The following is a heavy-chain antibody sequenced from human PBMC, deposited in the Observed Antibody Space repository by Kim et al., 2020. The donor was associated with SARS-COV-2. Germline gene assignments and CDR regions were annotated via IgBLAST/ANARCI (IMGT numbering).Heavy chain of an antibody. V-gene: IGHV4-61*02. CDR2: IYTSGST. CDR1: GGSISSGSYY. CDR3: ARDEYSSSFDY. J-gene: IGHJ4*02. D-gene: IGHD6-6*01. Sequence: SETLSLTCTVSGGSISSGSYYWSWIRQPAGKGLEWIGRIYTSGSTNYNPSLKSRVTISEDTSKNQCSLKLSSVTAADTAMYYCARDEYSSSFDYWGQGTLVTVSS.